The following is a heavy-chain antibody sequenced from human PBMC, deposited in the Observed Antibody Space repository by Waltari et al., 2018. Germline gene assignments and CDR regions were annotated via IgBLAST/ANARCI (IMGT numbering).Heavy chain of an antibody. CDR3: ARDPHYYYVWGSYRVFDY. D-gene: IGHD3-16*02. V-gene: IGHV1-3*01. Sequence: QVQLVQSGAEVKKPGASVKVSCKASGYTFTSYAMHWVRQAPGQRREWMGWINAGNGDTKFAQKVNGRVTTTRDTSASTAYMELSSLRSEDTAGYYCARDPHYYYVWGSYRVFDYWGQGTMVTVSS. J-gene: IGHJ4*02. CDR2: INAGNGDT. CDR1: GYTFTSYA.